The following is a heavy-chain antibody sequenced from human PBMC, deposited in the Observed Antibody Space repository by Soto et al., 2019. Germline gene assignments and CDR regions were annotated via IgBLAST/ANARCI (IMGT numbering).Heavy chain of an antibody. CDR1: GYTFTSYY. CDR3: ARERILRISFDP. Sequence: QVQLVQSGAEVKKPGASVKVSCKASGYTFTSYYMHWVRQAPGQGLEWMGIINPSGGSTSYAQKFRGGVTMARDTCTSTEYMELSSLRSEDTAVYYCARERILRISFDPWGQGTLVTVSS. V-gene: IGHV1-46*01. CDR2: INPSGGST. D-gene: IGHD2-15*01. J-gene: IGHJ5*02.